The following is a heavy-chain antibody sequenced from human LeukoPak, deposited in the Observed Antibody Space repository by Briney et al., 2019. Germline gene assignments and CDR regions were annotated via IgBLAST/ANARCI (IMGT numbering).Heavy chain of an antibody. CDR2: TYYRSKWNT. V-gene: IGHV6-1*01. Sequence: SQTLSLTCAISGDSVSSNSASWNWIRQSPSRGLEWLGRTYYRSKWNTDYAVSVKGRITINPDTSKNQFSLYLNSVTPEATAVYYCARDPDSSYEWGPFDPWGQGTLVTVSS. J-gene: IGHJ5*02. D-gene: IGHD1-26*01. CDR1: GDSVSSNSAS. CDR3: ARDPDSSYEWGPFDP.